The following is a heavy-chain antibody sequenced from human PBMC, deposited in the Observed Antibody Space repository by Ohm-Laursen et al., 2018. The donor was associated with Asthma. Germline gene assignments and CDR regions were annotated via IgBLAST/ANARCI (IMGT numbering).Heavy chain of an antibody. CDR1: GVSISSGDNY. CDR3: ARATFYYESTGYYFFDH. J-gene: IGHJ4*02. V-gene: IGHV4-31*11. CDR2: VYYSGIT. D-gene: IGHD3-22*01. Sequence: TLSLTCAVSGVSISSGDNYWSWIRQHPGKGLEWIGYVYYSGITYSNPSLRSRVSISVDTSKNQFSLNLTPVTAADTAVYYCARATFYYESTGYYFFDHWGQGALVTVSS.